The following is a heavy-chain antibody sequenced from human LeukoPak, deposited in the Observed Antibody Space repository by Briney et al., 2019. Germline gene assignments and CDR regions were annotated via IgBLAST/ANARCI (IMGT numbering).Heavy chain of an antibody. CDR1: GGSISTYY. D-gene: IGHD2-2*01. CDR3: ARGPYCSSTSCQDHYYYYCMDV. V-gene: IGHV4-59*01. J-gene: IGHJ6*03. Sequence: PSETLSLTCTVSGGSISTYYWSWIRQPPGKGLEWIGYIYYSGSTNYDPSLKSRVSISVDTSKNQFSLKLISVTAADTAVYYCARGPYCSSTSCQDHYYYYCMDVWGKGTTVTVSS. CDR2: IYYSGST.